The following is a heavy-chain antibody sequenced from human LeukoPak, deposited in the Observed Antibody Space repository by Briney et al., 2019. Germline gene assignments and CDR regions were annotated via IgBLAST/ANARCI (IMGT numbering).Heavy chain of an antibody. CDR1: GGTFSSYA. CDR3: ARHEGYCSSTSCPPDYYYYYGMDV. Sequence: AASVKVSCKASGGTFSSYAISWVRQAPGQGLEWMGGIIPIFGTANYAQKFQGRVTITADESTSTAYMELSSLRSEDTAVYYCARHEGYCSSTSCPPDYYYYYGMDVWGQGTTVTVSS. V-gene: IGHV1-69*13. D-gene: IGHD2-2*01. J-gene: IGHJ6*02. CDR2: IIPIFGTA.